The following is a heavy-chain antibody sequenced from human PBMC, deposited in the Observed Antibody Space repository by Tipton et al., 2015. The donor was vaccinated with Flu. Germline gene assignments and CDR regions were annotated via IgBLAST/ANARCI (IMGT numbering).Heavy chain of an antibody. D-gene: IGHD3-22*01. V-gene: IGHV6-1*01. CDR3: VRDRDYYDSSGYLLGLDY. CDR2: TYYRSKWYN. Sequence: LVKPTQTLSLTCAISGDSVSSNSAAWNWIRQSPSRGLEWLGRTYYRSKWYNDYAVSVKSRITINPDTSKNQFSLQLNSVTPEDTAVYYCVRDRDYYDSSGYLLGLDYWGQGTLVTVSS. CDR1: GDSVSSNSAA. J-gene: IGHJ4*02.